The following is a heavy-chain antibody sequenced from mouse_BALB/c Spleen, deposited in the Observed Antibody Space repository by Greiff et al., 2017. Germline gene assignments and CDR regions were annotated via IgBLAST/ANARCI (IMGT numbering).Heavy chain of an antibody. D-gene: IGHD2-2*01. CDR3: ARGGGLRRDYYAMDY. J-gene: IGHJ4*01. CDR2: ISTYYGDA. CDR1: GYTFTDYA. Sequence: QVQLKQSGAELVRPGVSVKISCKGSGYTFTDYAMHWVKQSHAKSLEWIGVISTYYGDASYNQKFKGKATMTVDKSSSTAYMELARLTSEDSAIYYCARGGGLRRDYYAMDYWGQGTSVTVSS. V-gene: IGHV1S137*01.